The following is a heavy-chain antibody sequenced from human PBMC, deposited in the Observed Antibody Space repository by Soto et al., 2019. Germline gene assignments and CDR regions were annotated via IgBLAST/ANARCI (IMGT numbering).Heavy chain of an antibody. V-gene: IGHV1-18*04. J-gene: IGHJ4*02. CDR1: GYTFTSYG. D-gene: IGHD2-2*01. CDR3: ARDPEDIVVVPAAHYFDY. CDR2: ISAYNGNT. Sequence: ASVNVSCKASGYTFTSYGISWVRQAPGQGLEWMGWISAYNGNTNYAQKLQGRVTMTTDTSTSTAYMELRSLRSDDTAVYYCARDPEDIVVVPAAHYFDYWGQGTLVTVSS.